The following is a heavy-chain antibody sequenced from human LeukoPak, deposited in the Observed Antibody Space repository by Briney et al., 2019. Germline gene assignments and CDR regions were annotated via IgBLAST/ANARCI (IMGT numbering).Heavy chain of an antibody. Sequence: EASVKVSCTASGYTFTSYGISWVRQAPGQGLEWMGWISAHNGNTNYAQKLQGRVTMTTDTSTSTAYMELRSLRSDDTAVYYCAHYGSGSYSFDYWGQGTLVTVSS. CDR1: GYTFTSYG. D-gene: IGHD3-10*01. CDR2: ISAHNGNT. CDR3: AHYGSGSYSFDY. J-gene: IGHJ4*02. V-gene: IGHV1-18*01.